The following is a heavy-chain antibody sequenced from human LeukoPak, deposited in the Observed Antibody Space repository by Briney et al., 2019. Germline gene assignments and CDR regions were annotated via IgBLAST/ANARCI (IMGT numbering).Heavy chain of an antibody. CDR3: ARDDNYYDSSGYYPYYYYYGMDV. J-gene: IGHJ6*02. V-gene: IGHV1-2*02. CDR1: GYTFTDYF. CDR2: INPNIGDA. D-gene: IGHD3-22*01. Sequence: ASVKVSCKASGYTFTDYFIHWVRQAPGQGLEWMGWINPNIGDASYAQKFQDRVTMTRDRSINTAYMELSRLRSDDTAVYYCARDDNYYDSSGYYPYYYYYGMDVWGQGTTVTVSS.